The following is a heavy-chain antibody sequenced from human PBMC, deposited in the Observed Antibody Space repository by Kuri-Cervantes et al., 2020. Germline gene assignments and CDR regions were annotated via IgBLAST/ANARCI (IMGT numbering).Heavy chain of an antibody. CDR3: ARILSMGANYYYYGMDV. Sequence: SGPTLVKPTQTLTLTCTFSGFSLSTSGVGVGWIRQPPGKALEWLALIYWDDDKRYSPSLESRLTITKDTSKNQVVLTMTNMDPVDTATYYCARILSMGANYYYYGMDVWGQGTTVTVSS. V-gene: IGHV2-5*02. CDR1: GFSLSTSGVG. J-gene: IGHJ6*02. D-gene: IGHD1-26*01. CDR2: IYWDDDK.